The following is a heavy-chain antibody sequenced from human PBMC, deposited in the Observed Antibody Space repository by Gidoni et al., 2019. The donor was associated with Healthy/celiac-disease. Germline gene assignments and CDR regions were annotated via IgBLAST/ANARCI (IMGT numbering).Heavy chain of an antibody. J-gene: IGHJ4*02. CDR1: GFPFSSYG. D-gene: IGHD1-26*01. Sequence: QVQLVESGGGVVQPGRSLRLSCAASGFPFSSYGMHWVRPAPSKGLEWVAVIWYDGSNKYYADSVKGRFTISRDNSKNTLYLQMNSLRAEDTAVYYCAREGGEASLGSFDYWGQGTLVTVSS. V-gene: IGHV3-33*01. CDR2: IWYDGSNK. CDR3: AREGGEASLGSFDY.